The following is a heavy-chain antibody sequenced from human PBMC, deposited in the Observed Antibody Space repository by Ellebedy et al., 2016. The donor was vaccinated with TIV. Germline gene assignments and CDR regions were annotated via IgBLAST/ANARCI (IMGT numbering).Heavy chain of an antibody. J-gene: IGHJ6*02. Sequence: PGGSLRLSCQGSGYSFNNYWIAWVRQMPGKGPEWMGIVYPGDSETRYSPSFQGQVPIPAAKSINTAYLQWNSRKASDTAMYYCARRIVVPRSRDYGMDVWGQGTTVTVS. CDR1: GYSFNNYW. V-gene: IGHV5-51*01. CDR3: ARRIVVPRSRDYGMDV. D-gene: IGHD2-15*01. CDR2: VYPGDSET.